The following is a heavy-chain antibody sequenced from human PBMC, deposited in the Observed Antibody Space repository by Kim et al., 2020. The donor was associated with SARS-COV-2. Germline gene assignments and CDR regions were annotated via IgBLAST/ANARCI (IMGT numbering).Heavy chain of an antibody. CDR3: ARAEHDDFWSGYFYY. Sequence: SETLSLTCTVSGGSISSSSYYWGWIRQPPGKGLEWIGSIYYSGSTYYNPSLKSRVTISVDTSKNQFSLKLSSVTAADTAVYYCARAEHDDFWSGYFYYWGQGTLVTVSS. CDR2: IYYSGST. D-gene: IGHD3-3*01. V-gene: IGHV4-39*07. J-gene: IGHJ4*02. CDR1: GGSISSSSYY.